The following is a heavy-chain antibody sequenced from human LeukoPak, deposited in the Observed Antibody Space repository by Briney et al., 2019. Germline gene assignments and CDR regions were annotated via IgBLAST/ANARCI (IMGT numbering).Heavy chain of an antibody. D-gene: IGHD6-13*01. CDR3: ARARIAAAGTRKSYYYYGMDV. J-gene: IGHJ6*02. Sequence: GGSLRLSRAASGFTFSDYYMSWLRQAPGKGLEWVSYISSSGSTIYYADSVKGRFTISRDNAKNSLYLQMNSLRAEDTAVYYCARARIAAAGTRKSYYYYGMDVWGQGTTVTVSS. CDR1: GFTFSDYY. CDR2: ISSSGSTI. V-gene: IGHV3-11*01.